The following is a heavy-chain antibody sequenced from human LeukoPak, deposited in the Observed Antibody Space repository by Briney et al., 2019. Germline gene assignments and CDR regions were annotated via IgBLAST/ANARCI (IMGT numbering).Heavy chain of an antibody. CDR2: ISSSSATK. CDR1: GFTFSTYS. D-gene: IGHD3-22*01. J-gene: IGHJ4*02. CDR3: ARAEKGGYYDSSGYDY. V-gene: IGHV3-48*04. Sequence: GSLRLSCAASGFTFSTYSMNWVRQAPGGGLEWVSYISSSSATKYYAASVQGRFTISRDNAKKSLYLQMNSLGAEDTAVYYCARAEKGGYYDSSGYDYWGQGTLVTVSS.